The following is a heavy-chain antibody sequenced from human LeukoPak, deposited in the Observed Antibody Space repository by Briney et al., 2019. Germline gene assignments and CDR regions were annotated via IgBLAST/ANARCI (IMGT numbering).Heavy chain of an antibody. V-gene: IGHV4-34*01. CDR1: GGSFSGYY. CDR2: INHSGTT. J-gene: IGHJ5*02. CDR3: ARAVTTGRTTWFDH. D-gene: IGHD4-17*01. Sequence: PSETLSLTCAVYGGSFSGYYWSWIRQPPGKXXXXXGEINHSGTTNYNPSLKSRVTISVDTSKNQFSLKLSSVTAADTAVYYCARAVTTGRTTWFDHWGQGILVTVSS.